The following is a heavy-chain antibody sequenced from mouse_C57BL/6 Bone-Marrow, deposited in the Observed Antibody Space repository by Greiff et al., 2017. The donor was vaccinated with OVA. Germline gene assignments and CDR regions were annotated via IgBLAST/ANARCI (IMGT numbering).Heavy chain of an antibody. J-gene: IGHJ1*03. CDR3: ARSTVVATRYFDV. V-gene: IGHV3-8*01. CDR1: GYSITSDY. CDR2: ISYSGST. Sequence: EVKLLESGPGLAKPSQTLSLTCSVTGYSITSDYLNWIRKFPGNKLEYMGYISYSGSTYYNPSLKSRISITRDTSKNQYYLQLNSVTTEDTATDYCARSTVVATRYFDVWGTGTTVTVSS. D-gene: IGHD1-1*01.